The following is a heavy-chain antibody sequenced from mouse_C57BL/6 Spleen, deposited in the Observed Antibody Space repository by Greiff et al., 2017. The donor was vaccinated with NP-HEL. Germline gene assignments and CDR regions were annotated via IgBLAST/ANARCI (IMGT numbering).Heavy chain of an antibody. CDR3: SRFYYDCGRSVAG. D-gene: IGHD2-4*01. J-gene: IGHJ3*01. V-gene: IGHV1-18*01. CDR2: INPNNGGT. CDR1: GYTSTDYN. Sequence: EVQLQQSGPELVKPGASVKIPCKASGYTSTDYNMDWVKQSHGKSLEWIGDINPNNGGTIYNQKFKGKATLTVDKSSSTAYMELRSLTSEDTAAYYCSRFYYDCGRSVAGWGHGARVTV.